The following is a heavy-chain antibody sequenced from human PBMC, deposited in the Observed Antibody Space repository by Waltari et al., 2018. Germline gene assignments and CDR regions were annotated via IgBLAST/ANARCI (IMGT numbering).Heavy chain of an antibody. CDR1: GFTFSSSA. J-gene: IGHJ4*02. Sequence: QVQLVESGGGVVQPGRSLRLSCAASGFTFSSSAMHWVRQAQGKGLEWVAVISYDGSNKYYADSVKGRFTISRDNSKNTLYLQMNSLRAEDTAVYYCARAGYSSSWFLSETDYWGQGTLVTVSS. V-gene: IGHV3-30-3*01. CDR3: ARAGYSSSWFLSETDY. D-gene: IGHD6-13*01. CDR2: ISYDGSNK.